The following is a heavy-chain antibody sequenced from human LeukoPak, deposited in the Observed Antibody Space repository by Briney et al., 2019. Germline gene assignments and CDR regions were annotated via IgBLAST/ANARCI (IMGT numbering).Heavy chain of an antibody. V-gene: IGHV3-23*01. J-gene: IGHJ1*01. CDR2: ISGSGGST. CDR3: AIMHGYYDGSGYWVQ. D-gene: IGHD3-22*01. CDR1: GFTFSSYA. Sequence: GGSLRLSCAASGFTFSSYAMSWVRQAPGKGLEWVSAISGSGGSTYYADSVKGRFTISRDNPRNTLYIQMNSLRDEDTAVYYCAIMHGYYDGSGYWVQWGQGTLVTVSS.